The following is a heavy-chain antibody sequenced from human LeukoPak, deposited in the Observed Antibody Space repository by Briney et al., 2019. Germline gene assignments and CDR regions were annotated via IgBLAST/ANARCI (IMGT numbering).Heavy chain of an antibody. J-gene: IGHJ3*02. D-gene: IGHD3-10*01. CDR1: GGSISSYY. V-gene: IGHV4-4*07. CDR2: IYTSGST. CDR3: ARRFAPSRNDAFDI. Sequence: PSETLSLTCTVSGGSISSYYWSWIRQPAGKGLEWIGRIYTSGSTNYNPSLKSRVTMSVDTSKNQFSLKLSSVTAADTAVYYCARRFAPSRNDAFDIWGQGTMVTVSS.